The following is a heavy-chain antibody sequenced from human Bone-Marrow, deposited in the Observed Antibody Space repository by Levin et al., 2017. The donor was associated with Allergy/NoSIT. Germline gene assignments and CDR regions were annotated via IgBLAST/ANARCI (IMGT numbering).Heavy chain of an antibody. CDR3: AKCGEDSGYDCLQGFDF. D-gene: IGHD5-12*01. CDR1: GFTFSSFG. Sequence: GGSLRLSCAASGFTFSSFGMHWVRQAPGKGLEWVAVIWFDGSNKYYGDSVKGRFTITRDNSKNTLYLEMNSLRAEATAVYYCAKCGEDSGYDCLQGFDFWGQGTLVTVSS. J-gene: IGHJ4*02. V-gene: IGHV3-33*06. CDR2: IWFDGSNK.